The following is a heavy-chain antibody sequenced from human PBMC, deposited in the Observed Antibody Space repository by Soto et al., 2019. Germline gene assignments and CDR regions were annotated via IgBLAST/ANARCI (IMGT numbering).Heavy chain of an antibody. V-gene: IGHV3-66*01. CDR2: IYSGGST. J-gene: IGHJ6*02. D-gene: IGHD3-16*01. Sequence: EEQLVESGGGLVQPGGSLRLSCAASGFTVSDHYMTWVRQAPGKGLEWVSVIYSGGSTYYADSVKGRFTISRDNAKNTLYLQMNSLRAEGTAVYDCAREHTATFSSYAYYGMDVWGQGTTVIVSS. CDR1: GFTVSDHY. CDR3: AREHTATFSSYAYYGMDV.